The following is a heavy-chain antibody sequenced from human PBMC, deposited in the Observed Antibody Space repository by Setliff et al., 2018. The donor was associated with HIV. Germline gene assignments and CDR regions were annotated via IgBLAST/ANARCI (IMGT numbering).Heavy chain of an antibody. CDR3: ARGPLDSSGYRSDAFDI. CDR2: INPNSGGT. Sequence: ASVKVSCKASGYTFTGYYMHWVRQAPGQGLEWMGWINPNSGGTNYAQKFQGRVTMTRDTSISTAYMELSRLRSDDTAVYYCARGPLDSSGYRSDAFDIWGQGTMVTVSS. J-gene: IGHJ3*02. V-gene: IGHV1-2*02. CDR1: GYTFTGYY. D-gene: IGHD3-22*01.